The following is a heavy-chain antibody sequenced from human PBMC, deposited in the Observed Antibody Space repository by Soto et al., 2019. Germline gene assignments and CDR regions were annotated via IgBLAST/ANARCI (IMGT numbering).Heavy chain of an antibody. V-gene: IGHV4-59*08. Sequence: SETLSLTCTVSGGSISSYYWSWIRQPPGKGLEWIGYIYYSGSTNYNPSLKSRVTISVDTSKNQFSLKLSSVTAADTAVYYCARHGGTVEKKYNWFDPWGRGTLVTVSS. J-gene: IGHJ5*02. CDR3: ARHGGTVEKKYNWFDP. CDR2: IYYSGST. CDR1: GGSISSYY. D-gene: IGHD3-16*01.